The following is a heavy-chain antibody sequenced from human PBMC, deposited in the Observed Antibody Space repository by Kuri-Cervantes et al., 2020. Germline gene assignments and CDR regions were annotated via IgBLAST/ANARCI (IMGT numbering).Heavy chain of an antibody. CDR2: INPSGGST. CDR3: ARWPDCSSTSCKYYYYYYGMDV. D-gene: IGHD2-2*01. V-gene: IGHV1-46*01. J-gene: IGHJ6*02. Sequence: ASVKVSCKASGYTFTSCYMHWVRQAPGQGLEWMGIINPSGGSTSYAQKFQGRVTMTRDTSTSTVYMELSSLRSEDTAVYYCARWPDCSSTSCKYYYYYYGMDVWGQGTTVTVSS. CDR1: GYTFTSCY.